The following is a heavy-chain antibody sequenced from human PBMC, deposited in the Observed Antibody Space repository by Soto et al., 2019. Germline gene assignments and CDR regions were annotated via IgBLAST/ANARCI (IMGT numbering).Heavy chain of an antibody. CDR1: GFTFSSYW. D-gene: IGHD5-12*01. Sequence: EVQLVESGGGLVQPGGSLRLSCAASGFTFSSYWMSWVRQAPGKGLEWVANIKQDGSEKYYVDSVKGRFTISRDNAKNSLYLQMNSLRAEDTAVYYCARDRTVWWLRRGGFAYWGQGTLVTVSS. CDR3: ARDRTVWWLRRGGFAY. V-gene: IGHV3-7*05. J-gene: IGHJ4*02. CDR2: IKQDGSEK.